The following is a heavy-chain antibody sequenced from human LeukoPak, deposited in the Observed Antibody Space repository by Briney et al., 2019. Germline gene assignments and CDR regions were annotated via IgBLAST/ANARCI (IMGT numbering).Heavy chain of an antibody. CDR3: ARGPRNDSSGYYWEEEFDY. D-gene: IGHD3-22*01. CDR2: INHSGST. J-gene: IGHJ4*02. Sequence: SVTLSLTCAVYGGSSSGYYWSWIRQPPGKGLEWIGEINHSGSTNYNPSLKSRVTISVDTSKNQFSLKLSSVTAADTAVYYCARGPRNDSSGYYWEEEFDYWGQGTLVTVSS. V-gene: IGHV4-34*01. CDR1: GGSSSGYY.